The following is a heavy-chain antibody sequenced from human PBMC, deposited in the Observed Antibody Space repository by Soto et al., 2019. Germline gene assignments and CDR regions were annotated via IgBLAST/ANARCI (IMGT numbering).Heavy chain of an antibody. J-gene: IGHJ6*02. D-gene: IGHD3-3*01. CDR3: AKDTLRFLEWLLFDGMDV. Sequence: GSLRLSCAASGFTFSSYGMHWVRQAPGKGLEWVAVISYDGSNKYYADSVKGRFTISRDNSKNTLYLQMNSLRAEDTAVYYCAKDTLRFLEWLLFDGMDVWGQGTTVTVSS. CDR1: GFTFSSYG. V-gene: IGHV3-30*18. CDR2: ISYDGSNK.